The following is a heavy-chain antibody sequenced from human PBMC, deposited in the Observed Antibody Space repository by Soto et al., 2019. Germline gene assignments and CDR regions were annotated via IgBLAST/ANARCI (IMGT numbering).Heavy chain of an antibody. CDR3: ATMGTPATGLYYFDY. J-gene: IGHJ4*02. CDR2: ISYSGSA. CDR1: GGSISSGNYY. D-gene: IGHD2-15*01. Sequence: SLTCAVSGGSISSGNYYWSWIRQPPGKGLEWIGFISYSGSAYYNPSLKSRVTISVDTSKNQFSLNLSFVTAADTAVYYCATMGTPATGLYYFDYWGQGTLVNVSS. V-gene: IGHV4-30-4*01.